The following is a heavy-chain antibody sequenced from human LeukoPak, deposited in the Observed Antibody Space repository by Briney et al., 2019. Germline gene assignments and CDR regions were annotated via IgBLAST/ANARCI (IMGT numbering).Heavy chain of an antibody. CDR3: ARVVQAADYYYYGMDV. V-gene: IGHV6-1*01. CDR2: TYYRSKWYN. CDR1: GDSVPSNSAA. J-gene: IGHJ6*02. Sequence: SQTLSLTCAISGDSVPSNSAAWNWIRQSPSRGLEWLGRTYYRSKWYNDYAVSVKSRITINPDTSKNQFSLQLNSVTPEDTAVYYCARVVQAADYYYYGMDVWGQGTTVTVSS. D-gene: IGHD3-10*01.